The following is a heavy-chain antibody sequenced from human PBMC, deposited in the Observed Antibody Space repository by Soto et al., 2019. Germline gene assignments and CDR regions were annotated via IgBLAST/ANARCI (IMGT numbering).Heavy chain of an antibody. CDR1: GYTFTSHK. D-gene: IGHD3-3*01. J-gene: IGHJ5*02. V-gene: IGHV1-8*01. CDR2: MDPDSGKT. CDR3: ARQRDDYWGGFTWFDP. Sequence: ASVKVSCKASGYTFTSHKINWVRQATGQGLEWMGWMDPDSGKTAYVQKFQGRVTMTRNTSIGTAYMELNSLRSEDTAMYYCARQRDDYWGGFTWFDPWGQGTLFTVGS.